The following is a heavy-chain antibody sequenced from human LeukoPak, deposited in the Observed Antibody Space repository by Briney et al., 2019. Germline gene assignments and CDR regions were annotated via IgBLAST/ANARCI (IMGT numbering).Heavy chain of an antibody. V-gene: IGHV4-39*02. D-gene: IGHD2-15*01. J-gene: IGHJ3*02. CDR1: GGSISSSSYY. CDR3: ARDSCSGGSCYLDI. CDR2: IYYSGST. Sequence: SETLSLTCSVSGGSISSSSYYWGWIRQPPGKGLEWIGNIYYSGSTYYNPSLKSRVTISVDTSKNQFSLKLSSVTAADTAVYYCARDSCSGGSCYLDIWGQGTMVTVSS.